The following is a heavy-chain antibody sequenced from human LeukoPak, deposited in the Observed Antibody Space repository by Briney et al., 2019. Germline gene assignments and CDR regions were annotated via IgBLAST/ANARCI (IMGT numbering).Heavy chain of an antibody. J-gene: IGHJ6*02. CDR2: IRSNSDGGTT. Sequence: GGSLRLSRATSGFTFSNAWMNWVRQAPGKGLEWVGRIRSNSDGGTTDYAAPVKGRFTISRDDSKNTLYLQMNSLKTEDTAVYYCTTDPPDVWGQGTTVTVSS. CDR3: TTDPPDV. CDR1: GFTFSNAW. V-gene: IGHV3-15*07.